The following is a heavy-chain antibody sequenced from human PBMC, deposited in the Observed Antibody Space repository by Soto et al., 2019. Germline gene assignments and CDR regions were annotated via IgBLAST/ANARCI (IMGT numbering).Heavy chain of an antibody. CDR1: GFTFSSYA. CDR2: ISGSGGST. D-gene: IGHD3-9*01. V-gene: IGHV3-23*01. CDR3: AKTPQKDYDILTDYYNGAFDI. Sequence: EVQLLESGGGLVQPGGSLRLSCAASGFTFSSYAMSWVRQAPGKGLEWVSAISGSGGSTYYADSVKGRFTISRDNSKNTLYLQMNSLRAEDTAVYYCAKTPQKDYDILTDYYNGAFDIWGQGTMVTVSS. J-gene: IGHJ3*02.